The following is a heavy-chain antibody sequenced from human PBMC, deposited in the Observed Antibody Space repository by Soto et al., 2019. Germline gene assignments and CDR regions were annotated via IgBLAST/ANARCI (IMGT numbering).Heavy chain of an antibody. J-gene: IGHJ1*01. D-gene: IGHD4-17*01. CDR2: ISAYNGNT. Sequence: QVQLVQSGAEVKKPGASVKVSCKASGYTFTSYGISWVRQAPGQGLEWMGWISAYNGNTNYAQKLQGKVTMSTDTATSTAYIELRSLRSDDTAVYYCASTSVTTYPCFQHWGQGTLVTVSS. V-gene: IGHV1-18*01. CDR3: ASTSVTTYPCFQH. CDR1: GYTFTSYG.